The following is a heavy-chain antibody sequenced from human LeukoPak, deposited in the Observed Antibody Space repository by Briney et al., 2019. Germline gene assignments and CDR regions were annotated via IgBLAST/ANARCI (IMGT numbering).Heavy chain of an antibody. CDR2: INPSGNSP. Sequence: ASVKVSCKASGNSFTNHHIHWVRQAPGQGLEWMGLINPSGNSPDYAQKFQGRVTLTRDTSTSYMELSSLRSEDTAIYYCARGDTNYYYGLDVWGQGTTVIVSS. J-gene: IGHJ6*02. CDR3: ARGDTNYYYGLDV. D-gene: IGHD5-18*01. V-gene: IGHV1-46*01. CDR1: GNSFTNHH.